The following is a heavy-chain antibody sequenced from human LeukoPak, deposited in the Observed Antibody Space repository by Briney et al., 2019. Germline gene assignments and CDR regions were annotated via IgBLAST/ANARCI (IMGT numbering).Heavy chain of an antibody. CDR2: IRQDGSEK. CDR3: ARDRGCSGGSCYFDY. CDR1: GFTFSDYY. D-gene: IGHD2-15*01. V-gene: IGHV3-7*01. J-gene: IGHJ4*02. Sequence: PGGSLRLSCAASGFTFSDYYMSWIRQAPGKGLEWVANIRQDGSEKYYVDSVKGRFTISRDNGKNSLYLQMNSLRAEDTAVYYCARDRGCSGGSCYFDYWGQGTLVTVSS.